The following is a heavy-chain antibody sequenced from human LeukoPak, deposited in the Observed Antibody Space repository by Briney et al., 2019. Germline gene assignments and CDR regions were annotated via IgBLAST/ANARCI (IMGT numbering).Heavy chain of an antibody. J-gene: IGHJ5*02. CDR1: GFTFSDYY. D-gene: IGHD3-10*01. Sequence: PGGSLRLPCAASGFTFSDYYMSWIRQAPGKGLEWVSYISSSGSTIYYADSVKGRFTISRDNAKNSLYLQMNSLRAEDTAVYYCARHPRSGSYYTDWFDPWGQGTLVTVSS. V-gene: IGHV3-11*01. CDR2: ISSSGSTI. CDR3: ARHPRSGSYYTDWFDP.